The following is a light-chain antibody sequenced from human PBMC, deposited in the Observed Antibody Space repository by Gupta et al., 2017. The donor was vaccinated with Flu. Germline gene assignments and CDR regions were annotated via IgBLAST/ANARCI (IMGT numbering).Light chain of an antibody. J-gene: IGKJ4*01. Sequence: SPGYRATLSCRASQGINGYLAWYQQKPGQAPRLLVHGTDRATGTPARFSGAGSGADYTLTISSLEPEDLAVYYCQQRSNGLTFGGGTRVEIK. CDR3: QQRSNGLT. V-gene: IGKV3-11*01. CDR1: QGINGY. CDR2: GT.